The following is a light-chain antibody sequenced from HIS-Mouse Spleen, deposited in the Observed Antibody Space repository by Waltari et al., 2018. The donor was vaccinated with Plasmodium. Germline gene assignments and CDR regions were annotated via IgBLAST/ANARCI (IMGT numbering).Light chain of an antibody. CDR2: DVS. CDR3: SSYTSSSTLV. CDR1: SSDVGGYHY. V-gene: IGLV2-14*03. Sequence: QSALTQPASVSGSPGQSITISCTGTSSDVGGYHYVSWYQQHPGKAPTRMIYDVSNRPSGVSNRFSGSKSGNTASLTISGLQAEDEADYYCSSYTSSSTLVFGGGTKLTVL. J-gene: IGLJ2*01.